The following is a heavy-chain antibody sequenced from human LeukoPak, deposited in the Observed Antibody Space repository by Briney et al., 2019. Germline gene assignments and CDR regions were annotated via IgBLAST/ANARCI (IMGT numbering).Heavy chain of an antibody. J-gene: IGHJ3*02. Sequence: PSETLSLTCTVSGGSISSYYWSWIRQPPGKGLEWIGYIYYSGSTNYNPSLKSRVTISVDTSKNQFSLKLSSVTAADTAVYYCARGLYGDYGREDAFDIWGQGTMVAVSS. CDR2: IYYSGST. V-gene: IGHV4-59*01. CDR1: GGSISSYY. D-gene: IGHD4-17*01. CDR3: ARGLYGDYGREDAFDI.